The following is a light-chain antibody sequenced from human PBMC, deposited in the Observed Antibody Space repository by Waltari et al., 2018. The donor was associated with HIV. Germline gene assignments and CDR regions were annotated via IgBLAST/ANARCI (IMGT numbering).Light chain of an antibody. CDR2: KHR. CDR1: VLPRRY. J-gene: IGLJ2*01. CDR3: QSTDSGGLHVI. V-gene: IGLV3-25*03. Sequence: SYELTQPPSVSVYPGQTAVITCSGDVLPRRYSYCYQQKPGRAPVVVMYKHRKRPSGIPERFSGSISGTTVTLTITGVQAADEADYYCQSTDSGGLHVIFGGGTKLTVL.